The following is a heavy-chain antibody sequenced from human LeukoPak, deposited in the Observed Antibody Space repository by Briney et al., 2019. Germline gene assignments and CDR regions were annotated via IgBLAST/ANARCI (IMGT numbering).Heavy chain of an antibody. CDR3: AREYSSSWYNWFDP. J-gene: IGHJ5*02. V-gene: IGHV4-59*02. CDR1: GGSVSSYY. Sequence: SETLSLTCTCSGGSVSSYYWSWIRQPPGNGLEWIGFIYYSWSNNYNPPPKSRVTITVDTSKHQFPLKLSPVTAADPAVFHCAREYSSSWYNWFDPWGQGTLVTVSS. D-gene: IGHD6-13*01. CDR2: IYYSWSN.